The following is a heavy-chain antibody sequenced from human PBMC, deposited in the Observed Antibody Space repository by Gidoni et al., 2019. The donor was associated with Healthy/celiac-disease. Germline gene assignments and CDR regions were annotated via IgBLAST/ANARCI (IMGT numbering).Heavy chain of an antibody. J-gene: IGHJ6*02. Sequence: QVTLKESGPVLVKPTETLTLTCTVSGFSLSNARMGVSWIRQPPGKALEWLAHIFSNDEKSYSTSLKSRLTISKDTSKSQVVLTMTNMDPVDTATYYCARNVRGYSYEGTYYYYGMDVWGQGTTVTVSS. CDR2: IFSNDEK. V-gene: IGHV2-26*01. CDR3: ARNVRGYSYEGTYYYYGMDV. CDR1: GFSLSNARMG. D-gene: IGHD5-18*01.